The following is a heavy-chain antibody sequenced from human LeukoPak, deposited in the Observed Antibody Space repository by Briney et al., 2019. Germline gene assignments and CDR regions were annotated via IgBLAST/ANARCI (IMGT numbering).Heavy chain of an antibody. CDR3: ARELGGMFDY. CDR2: IGSSGGIT. Sequence: GGSLRLSCAASSFNFYIYAINWVRQAPGRGLGWVSGIGSSGGITSHAESVKGRFTISRANSKNTLYLQMNRLMVDDTAVYYCARELGGMFDYWGQGTLVTVSS. J-gene: IGHJ4*02. D-gene: IGHD1-26*01. V-gene: IGHV3-23*01. CDR1: SFNFYIYA.